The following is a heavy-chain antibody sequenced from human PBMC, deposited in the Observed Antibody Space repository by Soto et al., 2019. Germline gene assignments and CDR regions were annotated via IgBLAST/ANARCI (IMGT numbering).Heavy chain of an antibody. D-gene: IGHD2-2*01. J-gene: IGHJ6*02. CDR1: GYSFTSYW. CDR2: IDPSDSYT. Sequence: GESLKISCKGSGYSFTSYWISWVRQMPGKGLEWMGRIDPSDSYTNYSPSFQGHVTISADKSISTAYLQWSSLKASDTAMYYCARLGVVVPAASSYYYYGMDVWGQGTTVTVSS. CDR3: ARLGVVVPAASSYYYYGMDV. V-gene: IGHV5-10-1*01.